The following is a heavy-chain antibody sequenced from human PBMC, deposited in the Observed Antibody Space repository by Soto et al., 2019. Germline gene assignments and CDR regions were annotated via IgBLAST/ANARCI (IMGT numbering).Heavy chain of an antibody. CDR1: GGSISSSSYY. V-gene: IGHV4-39*01. CDR3: ARGGIAARPVNWFDP. Sequence: PSETLSLTCTVSGGSISSSSYYCGWIRQPPGKGLEWIGSIYYSGSTYYNPSLKSRVTISVDTSKNQFSLKLSSVTAADTAVYYCARGGIAARPVNWFDPWGQGTLVTVSS. J-gene: IGHJ5*02. D-gene: IGHD6-6*01. CDR2: IYYSGST.